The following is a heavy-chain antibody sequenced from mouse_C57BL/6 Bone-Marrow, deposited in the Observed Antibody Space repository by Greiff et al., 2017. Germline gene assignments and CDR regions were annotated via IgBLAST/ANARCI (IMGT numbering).Heavy chain of an antibody. CDR2: IYPGGGYT. CDR1: GYTFTNYW. J-gene: IGHJ4*01. Sequence: VQLQQSGAELVRPGTSVKMSCKASGYTFTNYWIGWAKQRPGHGLEWIGDIYPGGGYTNYNEKFKGKDTLTADKSSSTAYMQFSSLTSEDSAIYYCALYYGNNYYAMDYWGQGTSVTVSS. V-gene: IGHV1-63*01. D-gene: IGHD2-1*01. CDR3: ALYYGNNYYAMDY.